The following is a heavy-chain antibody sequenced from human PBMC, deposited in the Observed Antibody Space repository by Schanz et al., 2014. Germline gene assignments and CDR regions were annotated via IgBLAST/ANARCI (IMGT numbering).Heavy chain of an antibody. Sequence: DVQLLESGGGVVQPGRSLRLSCAASGFIFSSYGLHWVRQAPGKGLEWVSGISGSGGSTYYADSVKGRFSISRDYSKNTLYLQMSSLRAEDTAIYYCAKLSSSGRLAGYFDYWGQGALXTVSS. V-gene: IGHV3-23*01. CDR2: ISGSGGST. CDR3: AKLSSSGRLAGYFDY. CDR1: GFIFSSYG. J-gene: IGHJ4*02. D-gene: IGHD6-19*01.